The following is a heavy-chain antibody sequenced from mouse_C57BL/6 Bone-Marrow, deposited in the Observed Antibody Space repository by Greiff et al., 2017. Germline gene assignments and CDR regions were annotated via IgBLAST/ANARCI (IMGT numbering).Heavy chain of an antibody. CDR3: ARYSYYGSSYSFAY. V-gene: IGHV7-3*01. J-gene: IGHJ3*01. CDR1: GFTFTDYY. D-gene: IGHD1-1*01. Sequence: EVNVVESGGGLVQPGGSLSLSCAASGFTFTDYYMSWVSQPPGKALEWLGFIRNNANGYTTEYSASVKGRFTISRDNSKCILYLQMNSLRAEDSATYYCARYSYYGSSYSFAYWGQGTLVTVSA. CDR2: IRNNANGYTT.